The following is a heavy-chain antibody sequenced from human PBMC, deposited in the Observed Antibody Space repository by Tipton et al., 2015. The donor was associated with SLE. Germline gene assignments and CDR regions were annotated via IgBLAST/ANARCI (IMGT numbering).Heavy chain of an antibody. J-gene: IGHJ6*03. CDR2: IYYSGST. V-gene: IGHV4-34*01. CDR3: ARDRRGYYYYYMDV. Sequence: TLSLTCAVYGGSFNDYYWGWIRQPPGKGLEWIGSIYYSGSTYYNPSLKSRVTISVDTSKNQFSLKLSSVTAADTAVYYCARDRRGYYYYYMDVWGKGTTVTVSS. CDR1: GGSFNDYY.